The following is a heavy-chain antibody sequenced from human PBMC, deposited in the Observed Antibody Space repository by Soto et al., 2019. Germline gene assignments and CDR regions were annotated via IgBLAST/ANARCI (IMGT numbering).Heavy chain of an antibody. CDR2: IYYSGST. CDR3: ARRSISYSSFDP. V-gene: IGHV4-31*03. Sequence: SETLSLTCTVSGGSISSGGYYWSWIRQHPGKGLEWIGYIYYSGSTYYNPSLKSRVTISVDTSKNQFSLKLSSVTAADTAVYYCARRSISYSSFDPWGQGTLVTVSS. CDR1: GGSISSGGYY. J-gene: IGHJ5*02. D-gene: IGHD6-19*01.